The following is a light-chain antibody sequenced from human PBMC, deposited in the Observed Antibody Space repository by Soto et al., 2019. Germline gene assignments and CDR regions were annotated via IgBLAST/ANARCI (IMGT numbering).Light chain of an antibody. Sequence: DIQMTQPPSTLSASVGDRVTITCRASQSISSWLAWYQQKPRKAPKLLIYDASSLDSGVPSRFSGSGSGTEFTLTITSLQPDDFATYYCQQYNSYPWTFGQGTKVDIK. CDR1: QSISSW. V-gene: IGKV1-5*01. CDR2: DAS. CDR3: QQYNSYPWT. J-gene: IGKJ1*01.